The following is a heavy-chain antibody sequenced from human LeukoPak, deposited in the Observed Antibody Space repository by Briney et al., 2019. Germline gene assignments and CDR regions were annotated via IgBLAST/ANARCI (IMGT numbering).Heavy chain of an antibody. J-gene: IGHJ4*02. Sequence: PGRSLRLSCAASGFTFSSYAMHWVRQAPGKGLEWVAVISYDGSNKYYADSVKGRFTISRDNSKNTLYLQMSSLRAEDTAVYYCARSSIAVAGTGVEDYWGQGTLVTVSS. CDR2: ISYDGSNK. CDR3: ARSSIAVAGTGVEDY. CDR1: GFTFSSYA. V-gene: IGHV3-30-3*01. D-gene: IGHD6-19*01.